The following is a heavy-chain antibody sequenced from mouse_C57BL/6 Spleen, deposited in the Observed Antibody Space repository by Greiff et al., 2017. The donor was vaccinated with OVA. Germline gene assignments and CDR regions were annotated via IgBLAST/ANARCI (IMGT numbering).Heavy chain of an antibody. CDR3: ARSLYYGSSYGYFDV. D-gene: IGHD1-1*01. Sequence: EVQRVESGPGLAKPSQTLSLTCSVTGYSITSDYWNWIRKFPGNKLEYMGYISYSGSTYYNPSLKSRISITRDTSKNQYYLQLNSVTTEDTATYYGARSLYYGSSYGYFDVWGTGTTVTVSS. V-gene: IGHV3-8*01. J-gene: IGHJ1*03. CDR2: ISYSGST. CDR1: GYSITSDY.